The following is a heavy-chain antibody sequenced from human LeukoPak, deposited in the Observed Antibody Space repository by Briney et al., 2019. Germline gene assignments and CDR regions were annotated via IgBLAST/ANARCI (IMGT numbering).Heavy chain of an antibody. D-gene: IGHD6-19*01. CDR2: IYYSGST. CDR1: GGSVSSGNY. J-gene: IGHJ4*02. CDR3: ARERWLGHSLDY. V-gene: IGHV4-61*01. Sequence: SETLSLTCTVSGGSVSSGNYWSWIRQPPGKGLEWIGYIYYSGSTNYNPSLKSRVTISVDTSKNQFSLKLSSVTAADPAMYYCARERWLGHSLDYWGQGTLVTVSS.